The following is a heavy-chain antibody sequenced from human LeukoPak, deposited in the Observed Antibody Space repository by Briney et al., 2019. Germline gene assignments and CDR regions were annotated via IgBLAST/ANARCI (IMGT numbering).Heavy chain of an antibody. CDR1: GYTFTGYY. V-gene: IGHV1-2*02. D-gene: IGHD2-2*02. J-gene: IGHJ5*02. CDR3: AREEDCNGTSCYTGNWFDP. CDR2: INPNNGDT. Sequence: ASVKVSCKASGYTFTGYYMHWVRQAPGRGLEWMGWINPNNGDTSYAQKFQGRVTMTRDTSINTAYMALSRLRSDDTAVYYCAREEDCNGTSCYTGNWFDPWGQGTLVTVSS.